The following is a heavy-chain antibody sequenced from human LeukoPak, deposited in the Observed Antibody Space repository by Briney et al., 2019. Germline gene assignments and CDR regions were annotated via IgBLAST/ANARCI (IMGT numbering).Heavy chain of an antibody. CDR3: AKDLYYYDTNPLDY. D-gene: IGHD3-22*01. CDR2: ISGSGGST. J-gene: IGHJ4*02. Sequence: GGSLRLSCAASGFTFSSYPMSWVRQAPGKGLEWVSAISGSGGSTYYADSVKGRFTISRDNSKNTLYLQMNSLRAEDTAVYYCAKDLYYYDTNPLDYWGQGTLVTVSS. CDR1: GFTFSSYP. V-gene: IGHV3-23*01.